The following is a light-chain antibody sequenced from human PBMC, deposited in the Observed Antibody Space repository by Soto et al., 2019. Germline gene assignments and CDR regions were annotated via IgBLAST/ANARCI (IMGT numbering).Light chain of an antibody. CDR1: QSVSRN. Sequence: EVVLTQSPSTLSLSPGERATLSCRASQSVSRNLAWYQQKPGQAPRLLIYRASTRATGFPARFSGSGSGTDFSLSISSLQPEDFAVYYCQQRNDWHRTFGQGTKVEVK. CDR3: QQRNDWHRT. V-gene: IGKV3-11*01. J-gene: IGKJ1*01. CDR2: RAS.